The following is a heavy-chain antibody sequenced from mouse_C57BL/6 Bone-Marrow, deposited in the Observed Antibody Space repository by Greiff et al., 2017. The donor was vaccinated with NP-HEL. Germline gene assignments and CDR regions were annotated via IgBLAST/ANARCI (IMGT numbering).Heavy chain of an antibody. Sequence: VQLQQSGPGLVQPSQSLSITCTVSGFSLTSYGVHWVRQSPGQGLEWLGVIWSGGSTDYNAAFISRLSISKDNSKSQVFFKMNSLQADDTAIYYCARNYGYDGYYSWFAYWGQGTLVTVSA. CDR1: GFSLTSYG. J-gene: IGHJ3*01. D-gene: IGHD2-3*01. CDR2: IWSGGST. CDR3: ARNYGYDGYYSWFAY. V-gene: IGHV2-2*01.